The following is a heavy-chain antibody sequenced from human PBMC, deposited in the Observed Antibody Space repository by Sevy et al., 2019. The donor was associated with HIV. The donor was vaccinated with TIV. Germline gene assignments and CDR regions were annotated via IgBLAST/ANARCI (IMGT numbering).Heavy chain of an antibody. D-gene: IGHD6-19*01. CDR1: GFHLSTYY. CDR3: ARDPGYSSGWYGPHFDY. CDR2: ISLSHHTI. Sequence: GGSLRLSCAASGFHLSTYYMTWIRQAPGKGLEWLAYISLSHHTIYYADSVKGRFTISRDNAKNSLYLQMNNLRAEDTATYYCARDPGYSSGWYGPHFDYWGQGALVTVSS. V-gene: IGHV3-11*01. J-gene: IGHJ4*02.